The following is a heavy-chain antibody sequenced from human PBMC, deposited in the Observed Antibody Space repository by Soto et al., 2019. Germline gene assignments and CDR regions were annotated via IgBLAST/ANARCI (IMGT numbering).Heavy chain of an antibody. Sequence: GSVILSCAASGFSSSDYWMIWVPQAPGRGLEWVAHIIQDGRAIYYVDSVRGRFTISRDSAGNSVFLEMHRLRVEDTAVYYCARGGELSLLPLDYWGLGTMVTVSS. CDR2: IIQDGRAI. CDR3: ARGGELSLLPLDY. V-gene: IGHV3-7*03. CDR1: GFSSSDYW. D-gene: IGHD2-15*01. J-gene: IGHJ4*02.